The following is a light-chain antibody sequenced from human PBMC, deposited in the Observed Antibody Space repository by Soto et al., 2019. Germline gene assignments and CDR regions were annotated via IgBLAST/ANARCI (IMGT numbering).Light chain of an antibody. CDR1: QGISSY. J-gene: IGKJ4*01. CDR3: QQLTGYPLT. CDR2: AAS. Sequence: DIQLTQSPSFLSASEGDRVTITCRASQGISSYLAWYQQKPGKAPKLLIYAASILQSGVPSRFSGSGSGREFTLTISSLQPEDFATYYCQQLTGYPLTFGGGTKVEIK. V-gene: IGKV1-9*01.